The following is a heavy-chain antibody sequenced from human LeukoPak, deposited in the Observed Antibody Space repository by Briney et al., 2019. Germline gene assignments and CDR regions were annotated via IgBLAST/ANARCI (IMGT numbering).Heavy chain of an antibody. D-gene: IGHD6-13*01. CDR1: IYTFISYY. CDR2: INPSGGRT. J-gene: IGHJ4*02. V-gene: IGHV1-46*01. Sequence: RGASVKVSCKASIYTFISYYMHWVRQAPGQGLEWMGIINPSGGRTTYAQKFQGRVTLTRDLSTSTVYMELNSLRSEDTAVYYCARVEAAAGRAPSFDYWGQGTLVTVSS. CDR3: ARVEAAAGRAPSFDY.